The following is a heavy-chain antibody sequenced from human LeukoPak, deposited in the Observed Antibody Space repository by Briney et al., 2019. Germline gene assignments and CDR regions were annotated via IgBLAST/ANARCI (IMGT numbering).Heavy chain of an antibody. CDR1: GGSISSYY. J-gene: IGHJ3*02. CDR2: VYYSGST. CDR3: ARGDRVAFDI. Sequence: PSETLSLTCIVSGGSISSYYWSWIRQPPGKGLEWIGYVYYSGSTNYNPSLKSRVTISVDTSKNQFSLKLSSVTAADTAVYYCARGDRVAFDIWGQGTMVTVSS. D-gene: IGHD3-10*01. V-gene: IGHV4-59*01.